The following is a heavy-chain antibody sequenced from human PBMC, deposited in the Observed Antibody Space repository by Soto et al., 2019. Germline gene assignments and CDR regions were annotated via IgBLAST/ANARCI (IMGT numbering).Heavy chain of an antibody. D-gene: IGHD3-3*01. CDR2: ISSTTNYI. CDR3: ASTWSGYYYFDS. J-gene: IGHJ4*02. CDR1: GFTFTRYS. Sequence: PGGSLRLSCAASGFTFTRYSMNWVRQAPGKGLEWVSSISSTTNYIYYGDSMKGRFTISRDNGKNSLYLEIHSLRAEDTAVYYCASTWSGYYYFDSWGQGTLVTVSS. V-gene: IGHV3-21*06.